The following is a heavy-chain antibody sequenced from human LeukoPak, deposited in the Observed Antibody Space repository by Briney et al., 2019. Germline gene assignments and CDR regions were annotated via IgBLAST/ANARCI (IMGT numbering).Heavy chain of an antibody. D-gene: IGHD2-2*01. J-gene: IGHJ3*02. CDR3: ARGGTQYFMSTSCQRDDAFDI. V-gene: IGHV1-69*04. Sequence: ASVKVSCKASGGTFSSYAISWVRQAPGQGLEWMGRIIPILDIANYAQKFQGRVTITADKSTSTAYMELSSLRSEDTAVYYCARGGTQYFMSTSCQRDDAFDIWGQGTRVTVLS. CDR2: IIPILDIA. CDR1: GGTFSSYA.